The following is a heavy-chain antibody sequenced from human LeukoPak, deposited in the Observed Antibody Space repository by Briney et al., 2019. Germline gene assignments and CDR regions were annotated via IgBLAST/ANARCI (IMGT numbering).Heavy chain of an antibody. CDR1: GFTVSSNY. D-gene: IGHD3-9*01. V-gene: IGHV3-53*01. J-gene: IGHJ4*01. CDR3: ARGARRYFDWSPLAYFDY. CDR2: IYSGGST. Sequence: GGSLRLSCAASGFTVSSNYMSWVRQAPGKGLEWVSVIYSGGSTYYADSVKGRFTISRDNSKNTLYLQMNSLRAEDTAVYYCARGARRYFDWSPLAYFDYWGQEPWSPSPQ.